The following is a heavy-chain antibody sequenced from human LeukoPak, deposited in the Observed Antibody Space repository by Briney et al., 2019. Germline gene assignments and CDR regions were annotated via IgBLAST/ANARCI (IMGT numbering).Heavy chain of an antibody. D-gene: IGHD3-3*01. CDR1: GYSTSSGYY. CDR3: AREVSFTIFGVLRYYYYMDV. CDR2: IYHSGST. J-gene: IGHJ6*03. V-gene: IGHV4-38-2*02. Sequence: SETLSLTCTVSGYSTSSGYYWGWIRQPPGKGLEWIGSIYHSGSTYYNPYLKSRVTISVDTSKNQFSLKLSSVTAADTAVYYCAREVSFTIFGVLRYYYYMDVWGKGTTVTVSS.